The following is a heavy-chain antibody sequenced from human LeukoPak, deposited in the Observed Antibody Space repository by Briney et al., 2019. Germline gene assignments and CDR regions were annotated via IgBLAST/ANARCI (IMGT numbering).Heavy chain of an antibody. D-gene: IGHD4-23*01. V-gene: IGHV1-18*01. CDR2: ISAYNGNT. CDR1: GYTFTSYG. J-gene: IGHJ3*02. CDR3: ARDPGNFDAFDI. Sequence: ASVKVSCKASGYTFTSYGVSWVRQAPGQGLEWMGWISAYNGNTNYAQKLQGRVTMTTDTPTSTAYMELRSLRPDDTAVYYCARDPGNFDAFDIWGQGTMVTVSS.